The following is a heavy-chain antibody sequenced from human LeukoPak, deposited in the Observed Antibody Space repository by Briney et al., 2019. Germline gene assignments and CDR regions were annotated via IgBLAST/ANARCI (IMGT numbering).Heavy chain of an antibody. D-gene: IGHD2-15*01. Sequence: SETLSLTCAVYGGPFSGYYWSWIRQPPGKGLEWIGEINHSGSTNYNPSLKSRVTISVDTSKNQFSLKLSSVTAADTAVYYCARGLSYCSGGSCYSQWFDPWGQGTLVTVSS. V-gene: IGHV4-34*01. J-gene: IGHJ5*02. CDR1: GGPFSGYY. CDR3: ARGLSYCSGGSCYSQWFDP. CDR2: INHSGST.